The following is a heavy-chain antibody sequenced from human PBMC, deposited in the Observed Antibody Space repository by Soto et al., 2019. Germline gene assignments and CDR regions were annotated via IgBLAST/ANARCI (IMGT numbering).Heavy chain of an antibody. J-gene: IGHJ6*02. Sequence: VASVKVSCKASGGTFSSYAISWVRQAPGQGLEWMGGIIPIFGTANYAQKFQGRVTITADESTSTAYMELSSLRSEDTAVYYCAIKGVVPAAIGWNYYYGMDVWGQGTTVTVS. CDR2: IIPIFGTA. CDR1: GGTFSSYA. CDR3: AIKGVVPAAIGWNYYYGMDV. D-gene: IGHD2-2*02. V-gene: IGHV1-69*13.